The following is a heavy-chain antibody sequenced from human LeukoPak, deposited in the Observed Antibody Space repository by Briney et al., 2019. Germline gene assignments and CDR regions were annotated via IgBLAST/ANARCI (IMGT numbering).Heavy chain of an antibody. CDR3: ARGGGVRGVISWFDP. V-gene: IGHV4-59*08. CDR2: IYYSGST. Sequence: SETLTLTCTVSGGSISSYYWSWIRQPPGKGLEWIGYIYYSGSTNYNPSLKSRVTISVDTSKNQYFLKLSSVTAADTAVYYCARGGGVRGVISWFDPWGQGTLVTVSS. J-gene: IGHJ5*02. D-gene: IGHD3-10*01. CDR1: GGSISSYY.